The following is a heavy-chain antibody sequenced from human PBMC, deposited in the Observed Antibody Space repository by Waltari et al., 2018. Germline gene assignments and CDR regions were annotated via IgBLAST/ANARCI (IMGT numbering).Heavy chain of an antibody. Sequence: QVQLQQWGAGLLKPSETLSLTCDVSGGSLSGYHWTWIRQPPGKGLEWIGEINDSGRSTYHPSLESRVTGSIGTANNQFSLRVRSVTAADTAVYYCARVFGYYYYYMDVWGKGTTVTISS. CDR3: ARVFGYYYYYMDV. CDR1: GGSLSGYH. J-gene: IGHJ6*03. D-gene: IGHD3-3*01. V-gene: IGHV4-34*02. CDR2: INDSGRS.